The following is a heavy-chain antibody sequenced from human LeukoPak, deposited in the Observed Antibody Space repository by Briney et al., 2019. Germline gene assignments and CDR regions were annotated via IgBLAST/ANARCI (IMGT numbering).Heavy chain of an antibody. CDR1: GYTFTSYY. CDR3: ARSRVAAAGTAPGPIDY. J-gene: IGHJ4*02. Sequence: ASVKVSCKASGYTFTSYYMHWVRQAPGQGLEWMGIINPSGGSTSYAQKFQGRVTMTRDTSTSTVYMELSRLRSDDTAVYYCARSRVAAAGTAPGPIDYWGQGTLVTVSS. V-gene: IGHV1-46*01. CDR2: INPSGGST. D-gene: IGHD6-13*01.